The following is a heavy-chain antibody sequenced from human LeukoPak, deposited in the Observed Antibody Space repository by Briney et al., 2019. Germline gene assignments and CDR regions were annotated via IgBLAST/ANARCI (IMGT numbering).Heavy chain of an antibody. CDR3: ARDLVTALLISSINGMDV. Sequence: GGSLRLSCAASGFTFSSYAMRWVRQTPGKGLEWVSTIIVGSGSTYYADSVNGRYTITRDNAKNSLYLQMNSLRAEDTAVYYCARDLVTALLISSINGMDVWGQGTTVTVSS. CDR1: GFTFSSYA. CDR2: IIVGSGST. D-gene: IGHD6-6*01. V-gene: IGHV3-21*01. J-gene: IGHJ6*02.